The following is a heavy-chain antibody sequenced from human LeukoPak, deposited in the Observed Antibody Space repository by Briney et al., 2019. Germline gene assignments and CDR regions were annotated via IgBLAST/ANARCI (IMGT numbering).Heavy chain of an antibody. CDR1: VASISSYY. J-gene: IGHJ4*02. D-gene: IGHD1-26*01. Sequence: SETLSLTCTVSVASISSYYWSWVRQPPGKELDWIGYIDYSGTTHYNPSLKSRVTISVDTSKDQFSLKLSSVTAADTAVYFCATHGGSYSFDCWGQGTLVTVSS. V-gene: IGHV4-59*08. CDR2: IDYSGTT. CDR3: ATHGGSYSFDC.